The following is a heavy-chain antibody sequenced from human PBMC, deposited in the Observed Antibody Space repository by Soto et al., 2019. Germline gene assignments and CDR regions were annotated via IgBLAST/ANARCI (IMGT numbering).Heavy chain of an antibody. CDR1: GYSFTSYW. Sequence: PGESLKISCKGSGYSFTSYWIGWVRQMPGKGLVWMGIIYPGDSDTRYSPSFQGQVTISADKSISTAYLQWSSLKASDTAMYYCARQGCSSTSCYPYYYYGMDVWGQGTTVTVSS. CDR2: IYPGDSDT. CDR3: ARQGCSSTSCYPYYYYGMDV. V-gene: IGHV5-51*01. D-gene: IGHD2-2*01. J-gene: IGHJ6*02.